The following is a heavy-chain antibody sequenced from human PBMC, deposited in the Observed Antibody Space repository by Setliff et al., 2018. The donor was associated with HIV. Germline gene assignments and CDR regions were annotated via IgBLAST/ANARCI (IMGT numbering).Heavy chain of an antibody. CDR3: ARGIGYCSTTSCQSYFDY. CDR1: GDSISSGGYY. D-gene: IGHD2-2*01. V-gene: IGHV4-31*03. J-gene: IGHJ4*02. CDR2: IYYSGST. Sequence: SETLSLTCTVSGDSISSGGYYWSWIRQHPRKGLEWIGYIYYSGSTFYSPSLKSRVTISVDTSKNQFSLKLSSVTAADTAVYYCARGIGYCSTTSCQSYFDYWGQGTLVTVSS.